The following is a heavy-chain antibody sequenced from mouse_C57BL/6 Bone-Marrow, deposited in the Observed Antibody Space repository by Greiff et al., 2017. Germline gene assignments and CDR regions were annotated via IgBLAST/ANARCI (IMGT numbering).Heavy chain of an antibody. CDR2: IYIGNGYT. CDR1: GYTFTSYG. D-gene: IGHD1-1*01. Sequence: VQLQQSGAELVRPGSSVKMSCKTSGYTFTSYGINWVKQRPGQGLEWIGYIYIGNGYTEYNEKFKGKATLTSDTSSSTAYMQPSSLTSEGSAIYFCARSGYYGSSYDWYFDVWGTGTTVTVSS. J-gene: IGHJ1*03. CDR3: ARSGYYGSSYDWYFDV. V-gene: IGHV1-58*01.